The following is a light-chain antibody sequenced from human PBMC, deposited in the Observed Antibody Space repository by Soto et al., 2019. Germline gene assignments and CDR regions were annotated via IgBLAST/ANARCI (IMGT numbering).Light chain of an antibody. Sequence: EIVMTQSPATLSVSPGERATLSCRASQSVSSNLAWYQQKPGQAPRLLIYGASTRATGIPARFSGSGSGTEFTLTISSLQSEDFAVYYCQQSNNWPPYTFGQGNKLEIK. CDR3: QQSNNWPPYT. CDR2: GAS. V-gene: IGKV3-15*01. J-gene: IGKJ2*01. CDR1: QSVSSN.